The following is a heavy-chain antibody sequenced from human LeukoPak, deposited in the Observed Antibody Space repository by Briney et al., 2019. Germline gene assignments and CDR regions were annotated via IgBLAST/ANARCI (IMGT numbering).Heavy chain of an antibody. CDR2: IYTSGST. CDR1: GGSISSGSYY. Sequence: PSETLSLTCTVSGGSISSGSYYWSWIRQPAGKGLEWIGRIYTSGSTNYNPSLKSRVTISVDTSKNQFSLKLSSVTAADTAVYYCANEWFGELSNWFDPWGQGTLVTVSS. D-gene: IGHD3-10*01. CDR3: ANEWFGELSNWFDP. V-gene: IGHV4-61*02. J-gene: IGHJ5*02.